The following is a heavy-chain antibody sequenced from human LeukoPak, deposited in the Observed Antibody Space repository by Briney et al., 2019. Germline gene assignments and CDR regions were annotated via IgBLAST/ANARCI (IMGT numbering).Heavy chain of an antibody. J-gene: IGHJ4*02. V-gene: IGHV1-46*01. CDR3: AKDRSAAAGTRGYYFDY. CDR2: INPSGGST. Sequence: ASVKVSCKASGYTFTSYYMHWVRQAPGQGLEWMGIINPSGGSTSYAQKFQGRVTMTRDMSTSTVYMELSSLRAEDTAVYYCAKDRSAAAGTRGYYFDYWGQGTLVTVSS. D-gene: IGHD6-13*01. CDR1: GYTFTSYY.